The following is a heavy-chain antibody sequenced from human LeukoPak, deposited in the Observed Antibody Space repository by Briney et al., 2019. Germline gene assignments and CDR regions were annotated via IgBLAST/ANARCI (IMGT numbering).Heavy chain of an antibody. CDR2: IKSEGSGGTI. V-gene: IGHV3-15*01. D-gene: IGHD2/OR15-2a*01. CDR1: GFTFFHAW. J-gene: IGHJ5*02. Sequence: GGSLRLSCAGSGFTFFHAWMTWVRQAPGKGLEWVGLIKSEGSGGTIDYAAPVKGRFTISRDDSRDMVYLQMNSLEAEDTAVYYCAKVCQPDHLLMHPWGQGTLVTVSS. CDR3: AKVCQPDHLLMHP.